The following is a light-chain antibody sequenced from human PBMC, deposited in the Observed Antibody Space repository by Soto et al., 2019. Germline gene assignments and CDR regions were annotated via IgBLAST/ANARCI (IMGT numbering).Light chain of an antibody. CDR3: ASWDGSLNAYV. Sequence: VLTQPPSASGTPGQRVTISCSGSSSNIGSNIVHWYQQLPGTAPKLLIYSNSQRPSGVPDRISGSKSGTSASLAIRGIQSEDEGDYYCASWDGSLNAYVFGTGTKVTVL. CDR2: SNS. J-gene: IGLJ1*01. CDR1: SSNIGSNI. V-gene: IGLV1-44*01.